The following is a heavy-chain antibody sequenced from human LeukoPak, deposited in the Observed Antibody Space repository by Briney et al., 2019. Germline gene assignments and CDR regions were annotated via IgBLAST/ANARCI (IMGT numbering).Heavy chain of an antibody. CDR3: ARAITNYGYIFDY. CDR1: GFTFSSYG. CDR2: IRYDGSNK. J-gene: IGHJ4*02. V-gene: IGHV3-30*02. D-gene: IGHD5-18*01. Sequence: GGSLRLSCAASGFTFSSYGIHWVRQAPGKGLEWVAFIRYDGSNKYYADSVKGRFTISRDNSKNTLYLQMNSLRAEDTAVYYCARAITNYGYIFDYWGQGTLVTVSS.